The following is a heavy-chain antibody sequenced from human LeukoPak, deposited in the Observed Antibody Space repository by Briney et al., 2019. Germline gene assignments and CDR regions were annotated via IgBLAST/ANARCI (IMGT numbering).Heavy chain of an antibody. D-gene: IGHD3-10*01. CDR1: GGSISSYY. J-gene: IGHJ4*02. Sequence: SETLSLTCTVSGGSISSYYWKWVRQPSGKGLEWLGFIYYSGSANYNPSLKSRVTISVDTSKNQFSLKLNPVTTADTAVYYYARVGTTVRGVIDYWGQGTLVTVSS. CDR2: IYYSGSA. CDR3: ARVGTTVRGVIDY. V-gene: IGHV4-59*01.